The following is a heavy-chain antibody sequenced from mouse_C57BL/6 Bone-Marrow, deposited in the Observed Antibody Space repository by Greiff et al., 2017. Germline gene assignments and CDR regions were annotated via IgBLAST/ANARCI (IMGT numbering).Heavy chain of an antibody. Sequence: VQLQQSGAELARPGASVKLSCKASGYTFTSYGISWVKHRTGQGLEWIGEIYPRSGNTYYNEKFKGKATLTADKSSSTAYMELRSLTSEDSAVYFCARRRVYYGSSYGDYWGQGTTLTVSS. D-gene: IGHD1-1*01. CDR1: GYTFTSYG. CDR3: ARRRVYYGSSYGDY. J-gene: IGHJ2*01. V-gene: IGHV1-81*01. CDR2: IYPRSGNT.